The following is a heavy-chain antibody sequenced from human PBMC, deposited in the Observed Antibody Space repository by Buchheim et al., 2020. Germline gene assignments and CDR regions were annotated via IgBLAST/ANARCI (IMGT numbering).Heavy chain of an antibody. J-gene: IGHJ3*02. D-gene: IGHD3-3*01. Sequence: EVQLVESGGGLVKPGGSLRLSCAASGFTFSSYSMNWVRQAPGKGLEWVSSISSSSSYIYYADSVKGRFTISRDNAKNSLYLQMNSLRAEDKAVYYCARDTEEYYDLWSGPKGDAFDIWGQGT. V-gene: IGHV3-21*01. CDR1: GFTFSSYS. CDR3: ARDTEEYYDLWSGPKGDAFDI. CDR2: ISSSSSYI.